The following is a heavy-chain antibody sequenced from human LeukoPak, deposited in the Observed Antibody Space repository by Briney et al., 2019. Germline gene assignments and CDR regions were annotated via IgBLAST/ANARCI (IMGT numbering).Heavy chain of an antibody. D-gene: IGHD4-17*01. CDR2: IYPGDSDT. V-gene: IGHV5-51*01. CDR1: GYSFTDNW. Sequence: GESLKISCQASGYSFTDNWIGWVRQMPGKGPEWMGIIYPGDSDTRYSPSFEGQVTISADKSISAAYLQWSSLKASDTAMYYCARLRPTPYWGQGTLVTVSS. J-gene: IGHJ4*02. CDR3: ARLRPTPY.